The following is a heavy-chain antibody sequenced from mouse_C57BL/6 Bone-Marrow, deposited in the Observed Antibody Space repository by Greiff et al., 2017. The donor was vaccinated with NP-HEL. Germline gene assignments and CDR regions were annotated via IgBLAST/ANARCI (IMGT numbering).Heavy chain of an antibody. J-gene: IGHJ2*01. CDR1: GYTFTSYG. CDR2: IYPRSGNT. V-gene: IGHV1-81*01. D-gene: IGHD1-1*01. CDR3: ARKRITTVVAPFDY. Sequence: QVQLQQSGAELERPGASVKLSCKASGYTFTSYGISWVKQRTGQGLEWIGEIYPRSGNTYYNEKFKGKATLTADKSSSTAYMELRSLTSEDSAVYFCARKRITTVVAPFDYWGQGTTLTVSS.